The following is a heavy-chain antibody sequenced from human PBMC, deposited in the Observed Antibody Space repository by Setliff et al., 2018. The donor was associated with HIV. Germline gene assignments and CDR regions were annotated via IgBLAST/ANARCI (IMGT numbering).Heavy chain of an antibody. J-gene: IGHJ6*03. CDR3: ARGRLRPQTYYYYYYMDV. CDR1: GGSISSHY. CDR2: IYYSGST. V-gene: IGHV4-59*11. D-gene: IGHD5-12*01. Sequence: PSETLSLTCTVSGGSISSHYWSWIRQPPGKGLEWIGYIYYSGSTNYNPSLKSRVTISVDTSKNQFSLKLTSLTAADTAVYYCARGRLRPQTYYYYYYMDVWGKGTTVTVSS.